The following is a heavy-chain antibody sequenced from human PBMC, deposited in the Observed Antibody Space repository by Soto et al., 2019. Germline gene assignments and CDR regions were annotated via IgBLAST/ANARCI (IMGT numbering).Heavy chain of an antibody. V-gene: IGHV5-51*01. CDR2: IYPGDSDS. Sequence: PGESLSIFCECSGYRFTGYCIGLVRQMAGKGLEWTGIIYPGDSDSRYSPSFRGQVTISADKSISTAYLPWSSLKASDTAMYYCARLGAGLDYWGHGTMVTVSS. D-gene: IGHD3-16*01. CDR1: GYRFTGYC. J-gene: IGHJ4*01. CDR3: ARLGAGLDY.